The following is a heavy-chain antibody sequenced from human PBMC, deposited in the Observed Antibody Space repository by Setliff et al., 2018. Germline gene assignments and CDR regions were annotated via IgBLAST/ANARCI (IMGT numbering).Heavy chain of an antibody. Sequence: SETLSLTCSVSGGPIISTNFHHYWGWIRQSPGEGLEWIGTVSYRGNAFYNPSLKSRVTISVDTSKNQFSLKLSSVTAADTAVYYCARLWRRIQQIDYWGQGTLVTVSS. CDR3: ARLWRRIQQIDY. CDR2: VSYRGNA. D-gene: IGHD3-10*01. J-gene: IGHJ4*02. V-gene: IGHV4-39*07. CDR1: GGPIISTNFHHY.